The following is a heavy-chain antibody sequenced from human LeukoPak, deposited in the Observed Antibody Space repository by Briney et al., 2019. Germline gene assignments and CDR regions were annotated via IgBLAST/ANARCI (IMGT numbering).Heavy chain of an antibody. V-gene: IGHV1-2*02. CDR1: GYTFTGYY. Sequence: GASVKVSCKASGYTFTGYYMHWVRQAPGQGLEWMGWINPNSGGTNCAQKFQGRVTMTRDTSISTAYMELSRLRSDDTAVYYCAREFRDIVLMVYRGPFDYWGQGTLVTVSS. CDR3: AREFRDIVLMVYRGPFDY. D-gene: IGHD2-8*01. CDR2: INPNSGGT. J-gene: IGHJ4*02.